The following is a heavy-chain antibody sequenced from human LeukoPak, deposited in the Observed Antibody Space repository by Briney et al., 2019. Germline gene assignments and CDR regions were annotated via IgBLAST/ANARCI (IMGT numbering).Heavy chain of an antibody. CDR1: GGSISSSNW. Sequence: ASETLSLTCAVSGGSISSSNWWSWDRQPPGKGLEWIGEIYHSGSTNYNPSLKSRVTISVDTSKNQFSLKLSSVTAADTAVYYCARGAVIQLWLRSRSTFDYWGQGTLVTVSS. CDR2: IYHSGST. J-gene: IGHJ4*02. V-gene: IGHV4-4*02. D-gene: IGHD5-18*01. CDR3: ARGAVIQLWLRSRSTFDY.